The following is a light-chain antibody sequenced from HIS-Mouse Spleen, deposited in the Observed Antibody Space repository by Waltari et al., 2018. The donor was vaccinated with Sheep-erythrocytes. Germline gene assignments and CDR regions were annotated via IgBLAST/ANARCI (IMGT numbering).Light chain of an antibody. V-gene: IGLV1-47*01. CDR2: RNN. Sequence: QSVLTQPPSASGTPGQRVTISCSGSSSNIGRNYVYWYQQLPGTAPKLLSYRNNQRPSGVPDRFSGSKSGTSASLAISGLRSEDEADYYCAAWDDSLSGNCVFGGGTKLTVL. CDR1: SSNIGRNY. J-gene: IGLJ3*02. CDR3: AAWDDSLSGNCV.